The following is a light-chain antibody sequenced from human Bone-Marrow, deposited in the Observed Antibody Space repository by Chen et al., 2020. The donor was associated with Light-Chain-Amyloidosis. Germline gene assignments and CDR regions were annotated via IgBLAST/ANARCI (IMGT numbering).Light chain of an antibody. CDR2: TAS. Sequence: DIQMTQSPSSLSASVGDRVTITCLARKRISSNLNWYQQKPGKAPKLLIYTASILESGVPSRFSVSGSGTDFTLSISSLQPEDFGTYYCQQSHSTPLTFGGGTKVEIK. J-gene: IGKJ4*01. CDR3: QQSHSTPLT. CDR1: KRISSN. V-gene: IGKV1-39*01.